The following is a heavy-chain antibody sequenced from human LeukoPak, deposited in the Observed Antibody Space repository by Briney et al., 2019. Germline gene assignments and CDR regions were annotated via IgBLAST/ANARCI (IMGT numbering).Heavy chain of an antibody. CDR2: IKQDGSEK. Sequence: PGGSLRLSCAASGFTFSSYWMSWVRQAPGKGLGWVANIKQDGSEKYYVDSVKGRFTISRDNAKNSLYLQMNSLRAEDTAVYYCARESIVVVPAAYPDYWGQGTLVTVSS. J-gene: IGHJ4*02. V-gene: IGHV3-7*03. CDR1: GFTFSSYW. D-gene: IGHD2-2*01. CDR3: ARESIVVVPAAYPDY.